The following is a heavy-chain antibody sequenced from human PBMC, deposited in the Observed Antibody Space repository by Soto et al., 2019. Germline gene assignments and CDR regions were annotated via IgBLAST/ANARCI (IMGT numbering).Heavy chain of an antibody. D-gene: IGHD6-19*01. Sequence: GSLRLSCAASGFTFSGYTMNWVRQAPGRGLEWVSSISTSSTYIYYADSVKGRFTISRDNAKNSLYLQMNSLRAEDTAVYYCARESGWSDYWGQGTLVTVSS. CDR3: ARESGWSDY. V-gene: IGHV3-21*01. CDR2: ISTSSTYI. CDR1: GFTFSGYT. J-gene: IGHJ4*02.